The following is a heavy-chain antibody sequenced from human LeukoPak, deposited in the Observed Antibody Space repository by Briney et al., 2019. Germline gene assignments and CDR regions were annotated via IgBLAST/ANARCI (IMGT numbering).Heavy chain of an antibody. Sequence: SGGSLRLSCAASGFTFSSYAMSWVRQAPGKGLEWVSAISGSGGSTYYADSVKGRFTISRDNSKNTLYLQMNSLRAEDTAVYYCAKDPRGWLLPPYYFDYWGQGTLVTVSS. CDR1: GFTFSSYA. CDR3: AKDPRGWLLPPYYFDY. J-gene: IGHJ4*02. CDR2: ISGSGGST. V-gene: IGHV3-23*01. D-gene: IGHD3-22*01.